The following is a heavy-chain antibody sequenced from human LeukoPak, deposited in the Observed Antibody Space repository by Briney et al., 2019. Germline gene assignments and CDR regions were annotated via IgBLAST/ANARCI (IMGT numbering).Heavy chain of an antibody. CDR1: GGSFSGYY. Sequence: SETLSLTCAVYGGSFSGYYWSWIRQPPGKGLEWIGYIYYSGSTNYNPSLKSRVTISVDTSKNQFSLKLSSVTAADTAVYYCARAPYYYDSSGYHSYYYGMDVWGQGTTVTVSS. CDR2: IYYSGST. CDR3: ARAPYYYDSSGYHSYYYGMDV. J-gene: IGHJ6*02. D-gene: IGHD3-22*01. V-gene: IGHV4-59*01.